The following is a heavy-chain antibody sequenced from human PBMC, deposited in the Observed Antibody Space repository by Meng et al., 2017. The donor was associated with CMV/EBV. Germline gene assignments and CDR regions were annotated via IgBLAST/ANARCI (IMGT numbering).Heavy chain of an antibody. CDR3: ARGQVDRLSFDY. V-gene: IGHV4-59*12. Sequence: SETLSLTCTVSGGSISSYYWSWIRQPPGKGLEWIGYIYYSGSTNYNPSLKSRVTISVDTSKNQFSLKLSSVTAADTAVYYCARGQVDRLSFDYWGQGTLVTVSS. J-gene: IGHJ4*02. CDR2: IYYSGST. D-gene: IGHD3/OR15-3a*01. CDR1: GGSISSYY.